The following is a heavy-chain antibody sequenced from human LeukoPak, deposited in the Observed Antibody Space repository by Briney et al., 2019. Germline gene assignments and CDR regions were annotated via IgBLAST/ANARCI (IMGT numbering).Heavy chain of an antibody. Sequence: ASVKVSCKASGYTFTGYYMHWVRQAPGQGLEWMGWINPNSGGTNYAQKFQGRVTMTRDTSISTAYMELSRLRSDDTAVYYCARGSGSGSYYIGYWGQGTLVTVSS. V-gene: IGHV1-2*02. CDR2: INPNSGGT. CDR1: GYTFTGYY. D-gene: IGHD3-10*01. J-gene: IGHJ4*02. CDR3: ARGSGSGSYYIGY.